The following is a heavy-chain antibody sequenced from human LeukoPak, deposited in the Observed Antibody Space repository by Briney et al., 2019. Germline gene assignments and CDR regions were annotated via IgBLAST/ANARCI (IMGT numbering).Heavy chain of an antibody. CDR2: IGGDGTAT. CDR1: GFTFSSYS. V-gene: IGHV3-74*01. D-gene: IGHD1-1*01. J-gene: IGHJ4*02. CDR3: VRDHNLLIDS. Sequence: PGGSLRLSCAASGFTFSSYSMQWVRQAPGEGLVWVSRIGGDGTATTYADSVKGRFTISRDNAKNTLYLQMNSLRAEDTAIYYCVRDHNLLIDSWGQGALVTVSS.